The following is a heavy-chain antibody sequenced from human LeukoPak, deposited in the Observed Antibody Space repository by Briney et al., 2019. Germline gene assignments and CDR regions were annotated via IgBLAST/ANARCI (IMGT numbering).Heavy chain of an antibody. V-gene: IGHV4-39*01. Sequence: PSETLSLTCTVSGGSISSSSYYWGWIRQPPGKGLEWIGSIYYRGTTYYNPSLESRVTISVDTSKNQFSLKLTSVTAADTAVYYCASGSDKYYDSSGYYYSVYWGQGTLSPSPQ. CDR2: IYYRGTT. D-gene: IGHD3-22*01. CDR3: ASGSDKYYDSSGYYYSVY. CDR1: GGSISSSSYY. J-gene: IGHJ4*02.